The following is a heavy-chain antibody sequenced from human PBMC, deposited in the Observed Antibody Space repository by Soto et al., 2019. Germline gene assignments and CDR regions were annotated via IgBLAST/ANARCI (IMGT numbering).Heavy chain of an antibody. V-gene: IGHV3-7*01. D-gene: IGHD3-10*01. CDR1: GFTFRAFW. J-gene: IGHJ4*02. CDR3: ARMGGQYGERNGF. Sequence: EVQLVESGGGLDQPGGSLRISCAASGFTFRAFWMTWVRQAPGKGLEWVANIKQDGSEQNYVDSVKGRFTISRDNSKKSVYLQMNSLRAEDTALYYCARMGGQYGERNGFWGQGTLVTVSS. CDR2: IKQDGSEQ.